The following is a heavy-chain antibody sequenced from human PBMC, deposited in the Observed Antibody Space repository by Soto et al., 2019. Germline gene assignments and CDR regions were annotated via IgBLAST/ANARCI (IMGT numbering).Heavy chain of an antibody. CDR1: GGSFSGYY. CDR2: INHSGST. J-gene: IGHJ4*02. Sequence: QVQLQQWGAGLLKPSETLSLTCAVYGGSFSGYYWSWIRQPPGKGLEWIGEINHSGSTNYNPSLKRRVTISVDTSKNQFSLKLSSVTAADTAVYYCARRGMLYYFDYWGQGTLVTVSS. V-gene: IGHV4-34*01. CDR3: ARRGMLYYFDY. D-gene: IGHD3-16*01.